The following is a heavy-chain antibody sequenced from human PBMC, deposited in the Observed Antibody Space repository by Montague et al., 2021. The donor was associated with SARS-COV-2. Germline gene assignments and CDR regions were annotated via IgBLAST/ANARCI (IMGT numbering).Heavy chain of an antibody. CDR2: IYYSGST. CDR3: ARTYYDILTGYYNFDY. V-gene: IGHV4-31*03. D-gene: IGHD3-9*01. Sequence: TLSLTCTVSGXSISSGGYYWSWIRQHPGKGLEWIGYIYYSGSTYYNPSLKSRVTISVDTSKNPFSLKLSSVTAADTAVYYCARTYYDILTGYYNFDYWGQGTLVTVSS. J-gene: IGHJ4*02. CDR1: GXSISSGGYY.